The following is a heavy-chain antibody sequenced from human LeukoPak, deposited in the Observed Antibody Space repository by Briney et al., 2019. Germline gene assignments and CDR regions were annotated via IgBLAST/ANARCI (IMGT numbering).Heavy chain of an antibody. CDR2: ISSSGSYI. CDR1: GFSFNIYT. Sequence: GGSLRLSCAASGFSFNIYTMNWVRQAPGKGLEWVSSISSSGSYISQADSLKGRFTISRDNSKNTLYLQMNSLRAEDTAVYYCARAGLMRYTIFGVTSYYYYYMDVWGKGTTVTVSS. CDR3: ARAGLMRYTIFGVTSYYYYYMDV. V-gene: IGHV3-21*01. J-gene: IGHJ6*03. D-gene: IGHD3-3*01.